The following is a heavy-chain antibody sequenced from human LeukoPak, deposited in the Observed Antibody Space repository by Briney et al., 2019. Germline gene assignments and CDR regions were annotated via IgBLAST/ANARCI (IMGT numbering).Heavy chain of an antibody. CDR3: ARVAGSGGFDY. V-gene: IGHV1-18*01. CDR1: GYTFTSYG. J-gene: IGHJ4*02. D-gene: IGHD3-10*01. CDR2: ISAYNGNT. Sequence: GASVKVSCKSSGYTFTSYGISWVRQAPGQGLEWMGWISAYNGNTNYAQKLQGRVSMTTDTSTTTAYVELRSLRSDDTAVYYCARVAGSGGFDYWGQGTLVTVSS.